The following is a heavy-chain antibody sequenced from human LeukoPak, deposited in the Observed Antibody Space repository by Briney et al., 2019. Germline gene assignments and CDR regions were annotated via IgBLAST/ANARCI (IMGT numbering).Heavy chain of an antibody. V-gene: IGHV1-2*02. CDR3: ARSSRSQGNENWFDP. CDR2: INPNSGGT. J-gene: IGHJ5*02. Sequence: ASVKVSCKASGYTFTGYYMHWVRQAAGQGLEWMGWINPNSGGTNYAQKFQGRVTMTRDTSISTAYMELSRLTSDDTAVYYCARSSRSQGNENWFDPWGQGTLVTVSS. D-gene: IGHD6-13*01. CDR1: GYTFTGYY.